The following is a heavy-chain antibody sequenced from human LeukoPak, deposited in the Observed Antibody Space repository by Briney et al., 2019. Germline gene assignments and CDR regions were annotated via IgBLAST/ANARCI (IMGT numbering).Heavy chain of an antibody. CDR3: ARTCPLYYYYYYMDV. J-gene: IGHJ6*03. CDR2: IYYSGST. CDR1: GGSISSGGYY. Sequence: NPSETLSLTCTVSGGSISSGGYYWSWIRQHPGKGLEWIGYIYYSGSTYYNPSLKSRVTISVDTSKNQFSLKLSSVTAADTAVYYCARTCPLYYYYYYMDVWGKGTTVTVSS. V-gene: IGHV4-31*03.